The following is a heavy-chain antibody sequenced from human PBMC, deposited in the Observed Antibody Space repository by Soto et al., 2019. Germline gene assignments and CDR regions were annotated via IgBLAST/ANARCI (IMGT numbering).Heavy chain of an antibody. Sequence: VASVNVSCKASGFTFTSSAVQWVRQARGQRLEWIGWIVVGSGNTNYAQKFQERVTITRDMSTSTAYMELSSLRSEDTAVYYCAADSSSGYPNYYYYYGMDVWGQGTTVTVSS. V-gene: IGHV1-58*01. CDR3: AADSSSGYPNYYYYYGMDV. CDR2: IVVGSGNT. CDR1: GFTFTSSA. D-gene: IGHD6-6*01. J-gene: IGHJ6*02.